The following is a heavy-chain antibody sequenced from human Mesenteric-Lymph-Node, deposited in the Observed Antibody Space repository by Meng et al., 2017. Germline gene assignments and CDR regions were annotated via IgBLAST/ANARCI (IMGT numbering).Heavy chain of an antibody. CDR1: GFTSGRQW. CDR2: INGDGRNT. J-gene: IGHJ4*02. Sequence: VERVGAGGGVFRPGGSLGLSCAAVGFTSGRQWMHWVRQSPGKGLEWVSRINGDGRNTNYADSVKGRFTVSRDTPKNTLYLQMNSLRAEDTAVYYCASVKVTTMSDFDYWGQGALVTVSS. D-gene: IGHD2-21*02. CDR3: ASVKVTTMSDFDY. V-gene: IGHV3-74*01.